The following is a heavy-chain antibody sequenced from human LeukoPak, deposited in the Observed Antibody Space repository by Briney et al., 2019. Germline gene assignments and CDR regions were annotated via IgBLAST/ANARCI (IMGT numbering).Heavy chain of an antibody. D-gene: IGHD1-1*01. CDR1: GYSISSGYY. CDR3: ARGNWNDVVGYYFDY. J-gene: IGHJ4*02. V-gene: IGHV4-38-2*02. Sequence: SETLSLTCTVSGYSISSGYYWGWIRQPPGKGLEWIGSIYHSGSTYYNPSLKSRVTISVDTSKNQFSLKLSSVTAADTAVYYCARGNWNDVVGYYFDYWGQGTLVTVSS. CDR2: IYHSGST.